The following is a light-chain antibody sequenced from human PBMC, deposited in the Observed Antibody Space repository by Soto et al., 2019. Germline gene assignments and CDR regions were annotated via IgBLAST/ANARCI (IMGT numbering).Light chain of an antibody. Sequence: DIQMTQSPSSLSASVGDRVTITCRASQSISHYLNWYQQKPGKAPKLVIYTVSSLQSGVPSTFSGSGYGTDFTLTISSLQPEDFATYYCQQSHSVPRTFGQGTRVEIK. J-gene: IGKJ1*01. CDR1: QSISHY. CDR2: TVS. V-gene: IGKV1-39*01. CDR3: QQSHSVPRT.